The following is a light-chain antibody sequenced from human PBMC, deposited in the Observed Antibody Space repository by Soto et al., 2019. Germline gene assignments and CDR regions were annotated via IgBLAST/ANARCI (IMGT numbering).Light chain of an antibody. CDR3: SSYTSSSTLYV. Sequence: LTQPASVSGSPGQSITISCTGTSSDVGSYTYVSWYQQHPGKAPQLIIYEVSNRPSGVSNRFSGSKSGNTASLTISGLQVEDEADYYCSSYTSSSTLYVFGTGTKVTVL. J-gene: IGLJ1*01. V-gene: IGLV2-14*01. CDR2: EVS. CDR1: SSDVGSYTY.